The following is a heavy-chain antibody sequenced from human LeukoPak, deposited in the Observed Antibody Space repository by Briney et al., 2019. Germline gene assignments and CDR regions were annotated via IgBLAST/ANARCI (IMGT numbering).Heavy chain of an antibody. Sequence: SETLSLTCTVSGGSLSSSSYYWGWIRQPPGKGLEWLGSIYYSGSTYYNPSLKSRVTISVDTSKNQFSLKLSSVTAADTAVYHCGRQRPMSVGWFDPWGQGTLVTVSS. J-gene: IGHJ5*02. CDR1: GGSLSSSSYY. CDR2: IYYSGST. V-gene: IGHV4-39*01. CDR3: GRQRPMSVGWFDP.